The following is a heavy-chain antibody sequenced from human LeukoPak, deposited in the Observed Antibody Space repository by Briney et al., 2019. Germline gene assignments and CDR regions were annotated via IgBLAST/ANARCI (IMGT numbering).Heavy chain of an antibody. CDR3: ARACGSSWYFWFDP. V-gene: IGHV4-59*01. Sequence: SETLSLTCTVSGGSISSYYWSWIRQPPGKGLEWIGYIHYDGDTNYNPSLKSRVTISEDTSKNQFSLKLTSVTAADTAVYYCARACGSSWYFWFDPWGQGTLVTVSS. CDR1: GGSISSYY. CDR2: IHYDGDT. D-gene: IGHD6-13*01. J-gene: IGHJ5*02.